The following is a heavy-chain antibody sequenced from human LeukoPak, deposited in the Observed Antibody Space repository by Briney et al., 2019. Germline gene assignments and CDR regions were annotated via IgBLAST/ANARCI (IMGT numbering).Heavy chain of an antibody. Sequence: PGGSLRLSCAASGFTVVTNYMTWVRQALGKGLEWVSITYIGGSTYYADSVKGRFTTSRDNSTNTLYLQMNSLRAEDTAIYYCARDTKNWGQGTLVIVSS. D-gene: IGHD1-1*01. CDR1: GFTVVTNY. CDR3: ARDTKN. CDR2: TYIGGST. V-gene: IGHV3-53*01. J-gene: IGHJ4*01.